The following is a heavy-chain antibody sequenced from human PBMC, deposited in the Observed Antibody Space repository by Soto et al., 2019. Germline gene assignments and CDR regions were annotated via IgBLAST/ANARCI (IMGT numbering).Heavy chain of an antibody. D-gene: IGHD3-9*01. V-gene: IGHV3-74*01. CDR2: INPDGTTI. J-gene: IGHJ4*02. CDR1: GFTFSKYW. Sequence: EVQLVESGGGLVAPGGSLRLSCEASGFTFSKYWLHWVRQAPGKGLEWVSRINPDGTTIAYADSVKGRFTISRDNAKNTLFLEVTSLRAEDTAVYYCTRYYDILTRHLDYWGQGTLVTVSS. CDR3: TRYYDILTRHLDY.